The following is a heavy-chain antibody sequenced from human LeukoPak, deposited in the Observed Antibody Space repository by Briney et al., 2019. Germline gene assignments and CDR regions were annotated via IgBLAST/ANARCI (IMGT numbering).Heavy chain of an antibody. CDR3: ARVPNPRVASFGMDV. Sequence: SETLSLTCTVSGGSVSEDNFYWGWIRQPPGKGLEWIGYSHYGGYPNYNPSLKSRVRISVDTSKNQFSLNLSSVTAADTAVYYCARVPNPRVASFGMDVWGQGTTVTVSS. J-gene: IGHJ6*02. CDR1: GGSVSEDNFY. V-gene: IGHV4-61*01. CDR2: SHYGGYP. D-gene: IGHD2-15*01.